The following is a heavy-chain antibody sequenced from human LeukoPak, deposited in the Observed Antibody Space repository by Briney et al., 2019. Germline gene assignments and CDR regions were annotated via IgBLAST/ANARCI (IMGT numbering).Heavy chain of an antibody. Sequence: SETLSLTCTVSGGSINSYYWSWIRQPPGKGLEWIGYIYYTGTTNYNPSLKSRVTISLDTSKNQFSLKLSSVTAADTAVYYCAREQNLGDWGQGTLVTVSS. J-gene: IGHJ4*02. CDR3: AREQNLGD. CDR2: IYYTGTT. D-gene: IGHD1-26*01. CDR1: GGSINSYY. V-gene: IGHV4-59*01.